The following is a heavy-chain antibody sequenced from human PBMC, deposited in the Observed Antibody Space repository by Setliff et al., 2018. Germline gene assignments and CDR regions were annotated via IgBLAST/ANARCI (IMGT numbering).Heavy chain of an antibody. CDR1: GFTFSSYA. D-gene: IGHD3-22*01. Sequence: HPGGSLRLSCSASGFTFSSYAMHWVRQAPGKGLEYVSAISSNGGSTYYADSVKGRFTISRDNSKNTLYLQMSSPRAEDTAVYYCVKDGTTYYYDSSGLGEYFDYWGQGTLVTVSS. CDR3: VKDGTTYYYDSSGLGEYFDY. V-gene: IGHV3-64D*09. J-gene: IGHJ4*02. CDR2: ISSNGGST.